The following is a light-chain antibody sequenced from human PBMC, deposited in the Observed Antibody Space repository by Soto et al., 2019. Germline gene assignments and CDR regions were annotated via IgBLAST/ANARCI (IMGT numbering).Light chain of an antibody. V-gene: IGKV3-11*01. CDR1: QRVGSS. Sequence: EIVLTQSPGTLSLSPGERATLSCRASQRVGSSLSWYPQKPGQAPRLLFYVASNRATGIPARFSGSGSGTDFTLTISSLEPEDFAVYYCQQRSNWPPLTFGGGTKVDIK. CDR2: VAS. J-gene: IGKJ4*01. CDR3: QQRSNWPPLT.